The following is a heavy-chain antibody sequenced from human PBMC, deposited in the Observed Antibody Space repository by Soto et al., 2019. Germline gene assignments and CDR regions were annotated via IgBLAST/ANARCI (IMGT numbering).Heavy chain of an antibody. J-gene: IGHJ6*02. CDR1: GYTFTSYG. V-gene: IGHV1-18*01. CDR3: AREGYYDSSGYQYGMDV. CDR2: ISAYDGNT. D-gene: IGHD3-22*01. Sequence: QVQLVQSGAEVKKPGASVKVSCKASGYTFTSYGISWVRQAPGQGLEWMGWISAYDGNTNYAQKLQGRVTMTTDTSTSTAYMELRSLRSDDTAVYYCAREGYYDSSGYQYGMDVWGQGTTVTVSS.